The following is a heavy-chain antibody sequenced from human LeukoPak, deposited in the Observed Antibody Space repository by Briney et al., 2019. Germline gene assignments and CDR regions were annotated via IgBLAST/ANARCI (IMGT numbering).Heavy chain of an antibody. Sequence: GGSLRLSCAAFGFTFSSYAMHWVRQAPGKGLEWVAIISSDGSDKYYADSVKGRFTISRDNSKNTLYLQMNSLRAEDTAVYYCARADYGRPFDYWGQGTLVTVSS. J-gene: IGHJ4*02. D-gene: IGHD4/OR15-4a*01. CDR3: ARADYGRPFDY. V-gene: IGHV3-30-3*01. CDR1: GFTFSSYA. CDR2: ISSDGSDK.